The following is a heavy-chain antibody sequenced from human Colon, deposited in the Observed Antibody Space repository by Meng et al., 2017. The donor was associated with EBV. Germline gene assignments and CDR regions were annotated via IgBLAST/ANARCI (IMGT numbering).Heavy chain of an antibody. V-gene: IGHV4-4*02. CDR1: GVSISSNIR. CDR3: ARGKQDAWELLAY. Sequence: QWRLSGSGPGLWKPSGTLSLTCGVSGVSISSNIRWTWVRQPPGKGLEWIGDIDDSGSTNYNPSLNSRISISLDKSKNHFSLKVNSVTAADTAVYYCARGKQDAWELLAYWGQGALVTVSS. CDR2: IDDSGST. J-gene: IGHJ4*02. D-gene: IGHD1-26*01.